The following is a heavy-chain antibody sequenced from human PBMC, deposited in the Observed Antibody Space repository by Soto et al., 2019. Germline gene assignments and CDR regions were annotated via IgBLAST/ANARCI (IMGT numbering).Heavy chain of an antibody. J-gene: IGHJ2*01. Sequence: ASVKVSCKVSGYTLTELSMHWVRQAPGKGLEWMGGFDPEDGETIYAQKFQGRVTMTEDTSTDTAYMELSSLRSEDTAVYYCATGRTLLRLGGVWGPPFDLWGRGTLVTVSS. CDR1: GYTLTELS. D-gene: IGHD3-16*01. CDR2: FDPEDGET. V-gene: IGHV1-24*01. CDR3: ATGRTLLRLGGVWGPPFDL.